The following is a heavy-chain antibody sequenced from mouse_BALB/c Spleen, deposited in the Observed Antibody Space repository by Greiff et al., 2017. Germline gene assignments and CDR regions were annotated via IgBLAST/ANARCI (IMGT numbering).Heavy chain of an antibody. D-gene: IGHD3-3*01. V-gene: IGHV5-17*02. CDR2: ISSGSSTI. CDR3: AGTRFAY. J-gene: IGHJ3*01. Sequence: EVKLVESGGGLVQPGGSRKLSCAASGFTFSSFGMHWVRQAPEKGLEWVAYISSGSSTIYYADTVKGRFTISRDNPKNTLFLQMTSLRSEDTAMYYCAGTRFAYWGQGTLVTVSA. CDR1: GFTFSSFG.